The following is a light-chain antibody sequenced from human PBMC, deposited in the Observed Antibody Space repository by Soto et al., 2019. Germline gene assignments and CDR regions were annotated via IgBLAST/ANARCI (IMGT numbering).Light chain of an antibody. V-gene: IGKV1-39*01. J-gene: IGKJ1*01. CDR3: QQSYSTWT. CDR1: QSISSY. CDR2: AAS. Sequence: DIQMTQSPSSLSASVGDRVTITCRASQSISSYLHWYQQKPGQAPKLLIYAASSLQSGVPSRFSGSGSGPDFTLTISCLQPEDFATYYCQQSYSTWTFGQATHVEIK.